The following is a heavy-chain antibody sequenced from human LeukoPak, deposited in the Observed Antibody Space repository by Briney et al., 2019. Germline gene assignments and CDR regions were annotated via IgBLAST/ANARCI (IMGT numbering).Heavy chain of an antibody. V-gene: IGHV3-7*01. J-gene: IGHJ4*02. CDR3: ARDHIAAGDY. CDR2: IKQDGSDK. D-gene: IGHD6-13*01. Sequence: GGSLRLSCAASGLTFSRYWMSWVRQAPGKGLVWVANIKQDGSDKYYVDSVKGRFTISRDNAKNSLYLQMNSLRAEDTAVYYCARDHIAAGDYWGQGTLDTVSS. CDR1: GLTFSRYW.